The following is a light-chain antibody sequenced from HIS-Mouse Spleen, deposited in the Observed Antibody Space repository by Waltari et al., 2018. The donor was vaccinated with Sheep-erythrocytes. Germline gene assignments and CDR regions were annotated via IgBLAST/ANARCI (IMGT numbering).Light chain of an antibody. CDR1: SNDVGRYNL. Sequence: QSALTQPASVSGSPGQSITISCTGTSNDVGRYNLVSWYQQHPGKAPKLMIYEGSKRPSGVSNRFSGSKSGNTASLTISGLQAEDEADYYCCSYAGSSTPWVFGGGTKLTVL. CDR2: EGS. J-gene: IGLJ3*02. V-gene: IGLV2-23*01. CDR3: CSYAGSSTPWV.